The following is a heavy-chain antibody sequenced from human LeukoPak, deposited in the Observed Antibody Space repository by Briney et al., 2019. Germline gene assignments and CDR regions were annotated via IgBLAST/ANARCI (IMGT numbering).Heavy chain of an antibody. V-gene: IGHV3-7*01. CDR2: IRQDGNQE. J-gene: IGHJ4*02. D-gene: IGHD5-18*01. Sequence: GGSLRLSCAASGFTFSSYWMIWVRQAPGKGLEGVANIRQDGNQEYYVDCVKGRFTISRDNAKNSLYLQMNSLGAEDTAVYYCARDSPERGYSYGPLDNYFDYWGQGTLVTVSS. CDR3: ARDSPERGYSYGPLDNYFDY. CDR1: GFTFSSYW.